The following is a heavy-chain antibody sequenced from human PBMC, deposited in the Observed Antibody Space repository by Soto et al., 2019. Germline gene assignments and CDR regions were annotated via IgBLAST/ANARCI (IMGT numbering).Heavy chain of an antibody. CDR1: GGSISSYY. Sequence: SETLSLTCTVSGGSISSYYWSWIRQPPGKGLEWIGYIYYSGSTNYNPSLKSRVTISVDTSKNQFSLKLSSVTAADTAVYYCATMTTVTTFDYWGQGTLVTVSS. CDR2: IYYSGST. V-gene: IGHV4-59*08. D-gene: IGHD4-4*01. J-gene: IGHJ4*02. CDR3: ATMTTVTTFDY.